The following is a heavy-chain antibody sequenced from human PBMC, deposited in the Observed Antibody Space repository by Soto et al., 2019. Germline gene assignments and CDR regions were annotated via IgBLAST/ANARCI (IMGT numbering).Heavy chain of an antibody. CDR1: VFSIRSSSYY. Sequence: PSETQSLTRTVSVFSIRSSSYYWGWIRQPPGKGLEWIGSIYYSVSTYYNPSLKSRVTISVDTSKNQFSLKLSSVTAADTAVYYYAGLVDYYYYMDVWGKGTTVTVSS. J-gene: IGHJ6*03. CDR3: AGLVDYYYYMDV. D-gene: IGHD6-6*01. V-gene: IGHV4-39*01. CDR2: IYYSVST.